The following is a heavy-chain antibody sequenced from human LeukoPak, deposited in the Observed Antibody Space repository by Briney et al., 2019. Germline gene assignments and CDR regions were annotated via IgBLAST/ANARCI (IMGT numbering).Heavy chain of an antibody. CDR2: ISGSGGST. Sequence: GGSLRLSCAASGFTFSSYAMSWVRQAPGQGLEWVSAISGSGGSTYYADSVKGRFTISRDNSKNTLYLQMNSLRAEDTAVYYCAKDSGSSFHEYLTDYWGQGTLVTASS. J-gene: IGHJ4*02. V-gene: IGHV3-23*01. D-gene: IGHD2-2*01. CDR3: AKDSGSSFHEYLTDY. CDR1: GFTFSSYA.